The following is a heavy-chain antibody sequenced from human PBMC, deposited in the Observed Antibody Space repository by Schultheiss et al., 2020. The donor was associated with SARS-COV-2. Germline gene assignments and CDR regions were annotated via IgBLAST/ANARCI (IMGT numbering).Heavy chain of an antibody. CDR3: AKMGASSPTLDY. J-gene: IGHJ4*02. V-gene: IGHV3-33*03. CDR1: GFTFSSYG. Sequence: GESLKISCAASGFTFSSYGMHWVRQAPGKGLEWVAVISYDGSNKYYADSVKGRFTISRDNAKNSLYLQMNSLRAEDTAVYYCAKMGASSPTLDYWGQGTLVTVSS. CDR2: ISYDGSNK. D-gene: IGHD6-13*01.